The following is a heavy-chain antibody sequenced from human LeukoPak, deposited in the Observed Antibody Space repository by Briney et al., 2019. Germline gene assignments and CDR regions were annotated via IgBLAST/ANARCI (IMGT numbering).Heavy chain of an antibody. CDR2: IYPSGST. CDR1: GGSISSYY. J-gene: IGHJ2*01. CDR3: AKAATWPYWYFDL. Sequence: SETLSLTCTVSGGSISSYYWRWMRQPAGQGLEWIGRIYPSGSTNYNPSLKSRVIISVDTSKNQFSLKLSSVTAADTAVYYCAKAATWPYWYFDLWGRGTLITVSS. V-gene: IGHV4-4*07.